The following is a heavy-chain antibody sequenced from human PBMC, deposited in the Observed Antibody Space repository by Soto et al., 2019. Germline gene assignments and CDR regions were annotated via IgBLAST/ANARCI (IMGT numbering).Heavy chain of an antibody. V-gene: IGHV1-18*01. Sequence: QVQLAQSGAEVKKPGASVKVSCKASGYIFTSYGISWVRQAPGQGLEWMGWFSAYNGNTNYAQNLQGRVTKTTDTSTSTAYMELRSLRSDDTAVYYCARPAFRDYQGRGFDYWGQGTLVTVSS. J-gene: IGHJ4*02. D-gene: IGHD4-17*01. CDR3: ARPAFRDYQGRGFDY. CDR2: FSAYNGNT. CDR1: GYIFTSYG.